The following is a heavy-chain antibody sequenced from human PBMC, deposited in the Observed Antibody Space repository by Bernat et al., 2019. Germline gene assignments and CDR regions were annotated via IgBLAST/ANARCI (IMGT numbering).Heavy chain of an antibody. CDR2: ITSSSSYI. CDR1: GFTFSSYS. Sequence: EVQLVESGGGLVKPGGSLRLSCAASGFTFSSYSMNWVRQAPGKGLEWVSSITSSSSYIYYADSVKGRFTISRDNAKNSLYLQMNSLRAEDTAVYYYAGGDRRSVGEPAASYWYFDLWGRGTMVTVSS. CDR3: AGGDRRSVGEPAASYWYFDL. J-gene: IGHJ2*01. V-gene: IGHV3-21*01. D-gene: IGHD1-14*01.